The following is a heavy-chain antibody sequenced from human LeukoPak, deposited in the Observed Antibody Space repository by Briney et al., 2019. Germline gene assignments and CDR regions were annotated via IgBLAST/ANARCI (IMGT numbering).Heavy chain of an antibody. D-gene: IGHD3-22*01. V-gene: IGHV1-2*02. Sequence: ASVKVSCKASGYTFTDYYMHRVRQAPGQGLEWMGWINPNSGGTNYVQKFQGRVTMTRDTSISTAYMELSRLRSDDTAVYYCARVYYDSSGYGYFDYWGQGTLVTVSS. CDR1: GYTFTDYY. CDR3: ARVYYDSSGYGYFDY. J-gene: IGHJ4*02. CDR2: INPNSGGT.